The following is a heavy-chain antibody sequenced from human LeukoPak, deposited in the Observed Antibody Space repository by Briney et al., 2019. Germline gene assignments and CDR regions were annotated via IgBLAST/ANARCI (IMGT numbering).Heavy chain of an antibody. CDR1: GGSISSSNW. CDR3: ARGGPWDYYGMDV. D-gene: IGHD7-27*01. V-gene: IGHV4-4*02. J-gene: IGHJ6*02. Sequence: PSETLSLTCAVSGGSISSSNWWSWVRQPPGKGLEWIGEIYHSGSTNYNPSLKSRVTISVDKSKNQFSLKLSSVTAADTAVYYCARGGPWDYYGMDVWGQGTTVTVSS. CDR2: IYHSGST.